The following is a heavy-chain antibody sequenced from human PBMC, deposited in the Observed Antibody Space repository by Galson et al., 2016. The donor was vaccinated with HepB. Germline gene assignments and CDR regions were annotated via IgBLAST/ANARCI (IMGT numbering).Heavy chain of an antibody. J-gene: IGHJ4*02. CDR2: ISTYNGNT. D-gene: IGHD5-24*01. CDR3: ARQGFIMATIPPAIDY. Sequence: SVKVSCKASDYTFTSYGLSWVRQAPGQGLEWMGWISTYNGNTNYAQKFHGRVTMTTDTSTSTAYMELRSLRSDDTAVYYCARQGFIMATIPPAIDYWGQGTLVTVSS. CDR1: DYTFTSYG. V-gene: IGHV1-18*04.